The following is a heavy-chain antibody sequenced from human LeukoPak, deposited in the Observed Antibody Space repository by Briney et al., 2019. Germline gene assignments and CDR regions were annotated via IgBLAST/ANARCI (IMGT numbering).Heavy chain of an antibody. CDR3: ARALFSAGAAGFDY. CDR2: INPNSGGT. J-gene: IGHJ4*02. CDR1: GYTFTGYY. Sequence: ASVKVSCKASGYTFTGYYMHWVRQAPGQGLEWMGWINPNSGGTNYAQKFQGRVTMTRDMSTSTVYMELSSLRSEDTAVYYCARALFSAGAAGFDYWGQGTLVTVSS. D-gene: IGHD1-26*01. V-gene: IGHV1-2*02.